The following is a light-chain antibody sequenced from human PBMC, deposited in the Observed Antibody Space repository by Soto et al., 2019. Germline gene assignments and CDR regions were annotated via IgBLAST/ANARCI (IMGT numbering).Light chain of an antibody. J-gene: IGKJ1*01. CDR3: HQYGSSPWT. V-gene: IGKV3-20*01. CDR1: QSVSSSS. Sequence: IVLTQSPGTLSLSPGQRATLSCRARQSVSSSSLAWYQQKPGQAPRLLIYSASGRATGIPDRFSGSGSGTDFTLTISRLEPEDFAVYYCHQYGSSPWTFGQGTKVEIK. CDR2: SAS.